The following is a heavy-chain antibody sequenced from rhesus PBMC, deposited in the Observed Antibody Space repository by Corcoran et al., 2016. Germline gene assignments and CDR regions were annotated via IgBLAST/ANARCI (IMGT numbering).Heavy chain of an antibody. CDR3: TRGLIAAGAGHY. J-gene: IGHJ4*01. CDR1: GFTFSSYD. V-gene: IGHV3-136*01. CDR2: IRYTGKTI. D-gene: IGHD6-13*01. Sequence: EVQLVESGGGLVQPGGSLRLSCAASGFTFSSYDMSWVRQAPGKGLEWVSYIRYTGKTIYYADSVKGRFTISRDNAKNSLSLQMSSLRAEDTAVYYCTRGLIAAGAGHYWGQGVLVSVSS.